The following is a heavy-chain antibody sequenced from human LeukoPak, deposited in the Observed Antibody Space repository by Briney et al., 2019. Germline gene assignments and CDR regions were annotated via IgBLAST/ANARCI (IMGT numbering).Heavy chain of an antibody. V-gene: IGHV3-33*01. D-gene: IGHD3-22*01. CDR2: IWYDGSHK. CDR3: ARTSGYYDTPDFDY. J-gene: IGHJ4*02. CDR1: GFTFSSYG. Sequence: GGSLRLSCAASGFTFSSYGMHWVRQAPGKGLEWVAVIWYDGSHKYYADSVKGRFTISRDNSKNTLYLQMNSLRAEDTAVYYCARTSGYYDTPDFDYWGQGTLVTVSS.